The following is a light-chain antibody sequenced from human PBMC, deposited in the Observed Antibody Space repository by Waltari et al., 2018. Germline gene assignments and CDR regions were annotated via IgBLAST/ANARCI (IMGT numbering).Light chain of an antibody. V-gene: IGKV3-20*01. CDR1: QGVSRA. Sequence: IVLTRAPGTLALSPGERATLGCRASQGVSRALAWYQQKPGQAPRLLSYNASSRASGIPDRFRGSGSRTDFSLTISRLEPEDFAVYYCQEYVGLPATFGQGTKVEIK. CDR2: NAS. J-gene: IGKJ1*01. CDR3: QEYVGLPAT.